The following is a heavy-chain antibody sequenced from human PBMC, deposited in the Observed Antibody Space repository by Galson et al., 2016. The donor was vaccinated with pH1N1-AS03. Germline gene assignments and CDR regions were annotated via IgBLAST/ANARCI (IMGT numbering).Heavy chain of an antibody. CDR2: IDWNSDTV. CDR3: ARGVRSGCSYMNV. D-gene: IGHD3-3*01. V-gene: IGHV3-9*01. CDR1: GFTFDAYA. J-gene: IGHJ6*03. Sequence: SLRLSCAGSGFTFDAYAMHWVRQAPGKGLEWVSGIDWNSDTVDYTDSVKGRFTISRDNAKKALYLQMNSLRTEDTALHYCARGVRSGCSYMNVWGKWATVTVSS.